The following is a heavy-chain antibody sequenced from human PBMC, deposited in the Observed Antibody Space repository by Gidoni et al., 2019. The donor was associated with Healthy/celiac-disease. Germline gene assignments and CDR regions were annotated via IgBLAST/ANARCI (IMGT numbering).Heavy chain of an antibody. CDR2: IRSKAYGGTT. CDR1: VFTFGDYA. Sequence: EVQLVESGGGLVQPGRSLRLSCTASVFTFGDYAMGWVRQAPGKGLEWVGFIRSKAYGGTTEYAASVKGRFTISRDDSKSIAYLQMNSLKTEDTAVYYCTRDGGVHWGQGTLVTVSS. V-gene: IGHV3-49*04. J-gene: IGHJ4*02. D-gene: IGHD3-10*01. CDR3: TRDGGVH.